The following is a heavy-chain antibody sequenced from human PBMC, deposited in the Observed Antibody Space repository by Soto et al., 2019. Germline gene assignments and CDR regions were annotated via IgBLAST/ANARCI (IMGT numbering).Heavy chain of an antibody. Sequence: QLQLQESGPGLVKPSETLSLTCTVSGGSISSSSYYWGWIRQPPGKGLEWIGSIYYSGSTYYNPSLKSRVTISVDTSKNQFSLKLSSVTAADTAVYYCARVVVVPATYAFDIWGQGTMVTVSS. V-gene: IGHV4-39*01. CDR2: IYYSGST. CDR1: GGSISSSSYY. CDR3: ARVVVVPATYAFDI. D-gene: IGHD2-2*01. J-gene: IGHJ3*02.